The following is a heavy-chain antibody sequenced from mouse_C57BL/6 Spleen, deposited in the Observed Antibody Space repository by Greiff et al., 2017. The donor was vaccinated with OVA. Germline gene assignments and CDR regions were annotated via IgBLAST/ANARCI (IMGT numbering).Heavy chain of an antibody. CDR3: ARSGGNYVKAMDY. J-gene: IGHJ4*01. D-gene: IGHD2-1*01. CDR1: GYTFTSYW. V-gene: IGHV1-53*01. Sequence: QVQLQQPGTELVKPGASVKLSCKASGYTFTSYWMHWVKQRPGQGLEWIGNINPSNGGTNYNEKFKSKATLTVDKSASTAYMQLSSLTSEDSAVYYCARSGGNYVKAMDYWGQGTSVTVSS. CDR2: INPSNGGT.